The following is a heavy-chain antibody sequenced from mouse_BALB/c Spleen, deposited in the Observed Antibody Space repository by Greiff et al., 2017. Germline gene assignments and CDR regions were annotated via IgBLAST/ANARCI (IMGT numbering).Heavy chain of an antibody. CDR2: INPSTGYT. D-gene: IGHD2-3*01. J-gene: IGHJ4*01. V-gene: IGHV1-7*01. CDR1: GYTFTSYW. Sequence: QVQLKESGAELAKPGASVKMSCKASGYTFTSYWMHWVKQRPGQGLDWIGYINPSTGYTEYNQKFKDKATLTADKSSSTAYMQLSSLTSEDSAVYYCATDGYYLPYYAMDYWGQGTSVTVSA. CDR3: ATDGYYLPYYAMDY.